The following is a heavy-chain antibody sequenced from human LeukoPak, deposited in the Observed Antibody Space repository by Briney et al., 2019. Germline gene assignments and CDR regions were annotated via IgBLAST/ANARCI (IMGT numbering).Heavy chain of an antibody. Sequence: SETLSLTCAVYGGSFSGFYWIWIRPPPGKGVEWIRVINHSGSTNYNPSLKSRVTISVDTSKNQFSLKLSSVTAADTAVYYCAREQSGFIYYYMDVWGKGTTVTVSS. V-gene: IGHV4-34*01. D-gene: IGHD3-3*01. J-gene: IGHJ6*03. CDR1: GGSFSGFY. CDR2: INHSGST. CDR3: AREQSGFIYYYMDV.